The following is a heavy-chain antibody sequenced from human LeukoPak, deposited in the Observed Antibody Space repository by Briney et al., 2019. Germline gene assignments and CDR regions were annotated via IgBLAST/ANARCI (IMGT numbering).Heavy chain of an antibody. J-gene: IGHJ4*02. D-gene: IGHD2-8*01. V-gene: IGHV3-33*01. CDR3: ARERHHRNGYYDY. CDR2: IWQDGSEE. Sequence: PGGPLRLSCAASGFTFSNYVMHWVGQAPGKGLGWVAVIWQDGSEEYYADSEKGRFTISRDNSKNTLYLQMNSLRAEDTAVYYCARERHHRNGYYDYWGQGTLVTVSS. CDR1: GFTFSNYV.